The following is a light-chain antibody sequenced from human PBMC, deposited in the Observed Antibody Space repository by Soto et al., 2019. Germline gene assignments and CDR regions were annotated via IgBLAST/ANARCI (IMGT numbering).Light chain of an antibody. CDR2: DVS. Sequence: QSVLTQPASVSGSPGQSISISCTGTSSVVGGYNYVSWYQQHPGKAPKLMIYDVSNRPSGVSNRFSGSKSGNTASLSISGRQAEDEADYYCSSYTSSSTLGVFGTGTKVTVL. V-gene: IGLV2-14*01. CDR3: SSYTSSSTLGV. CDR1: SSVVGGYNY. J-gene: IGLJ1*01.